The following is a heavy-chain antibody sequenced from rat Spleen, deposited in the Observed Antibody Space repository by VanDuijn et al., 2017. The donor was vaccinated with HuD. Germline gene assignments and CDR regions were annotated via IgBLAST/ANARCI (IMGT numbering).Heavy chain of an antibody. J-gene: IGHJ2*01. Sequence: EVQLQESGPGLVKPSQSLSLTCSVTGYSITSNYWVWIRKFPGNKMEWIGHITNSGSTTYNPSLKGRISITRDTSKNQFFLQLNSVTTEDTATYFCARYTATISFDYWGRGVMVTVSS. CDR1: GYSITSNY. D-gene: IGHD1-10*01. CDR2: ITNSGST. CDR3: ARYTATISFDY. V-gene: IGHV3-1*01.